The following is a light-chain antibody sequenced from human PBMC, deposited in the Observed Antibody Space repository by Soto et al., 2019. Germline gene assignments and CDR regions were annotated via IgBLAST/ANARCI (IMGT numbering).Light chain of an antibody. V-gene: IGKV3-15*01. CDR2: GAS. CDR1: QSVASN. J-gene: IGKJ2*01. CDR3: QQYHNLPPQYT. Sequence: EIVMTQSPASLSVSPGDGATLSCRASQSVASNVAWYQQKPGQGPRLLIHGASTRAVGVPARFSGSGSGTDFSLTIHSLQSEDFAVYYCQQYHNLPPQYTFGQGTKLQIK.